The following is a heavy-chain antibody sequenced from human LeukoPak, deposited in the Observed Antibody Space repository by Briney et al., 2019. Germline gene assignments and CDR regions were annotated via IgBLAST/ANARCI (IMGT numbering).Heavy chain of an antibody. V-gene: IGHV3-64*01. CDR2: ISTNGGST. J-gene: IGHJ4*02. D-gene: IGHD3-10*01. CDR1: GFSFSPYV. CDR3: ARGRGSGSYLVDY. Sequence: GGSLRLSCAASGFSFSPYVMNWVRQAPGKGLEYVSGISTNGGSTYYANSVKGRFTISRDNSKNTLYLQTGSLRAEDACLYYCARGRGSGSYLVDYLGQGTLVTVPS.